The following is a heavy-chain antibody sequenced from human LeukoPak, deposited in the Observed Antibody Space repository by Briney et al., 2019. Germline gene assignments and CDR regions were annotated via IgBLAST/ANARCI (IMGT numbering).Heavy chain of an antibody. V-gene: IGHV3-23*01. CDR1: GFTFNSCA. CDR2: ITGSGAYT. CDR3: AKRQVTESGHFDS. Sequence: GGSLRLSCAASGFTFNSCAMAWVRQAPGKGLEWVSAITGSGAYTDYADSVRGRFTISRDNSKNTVFLQMNSLRAEDTAVYYSAKRQVTESGHFDSWGQGTLVTVSS. J-gene: IGHJ4*02. D-gene: IGHD2-21*02.